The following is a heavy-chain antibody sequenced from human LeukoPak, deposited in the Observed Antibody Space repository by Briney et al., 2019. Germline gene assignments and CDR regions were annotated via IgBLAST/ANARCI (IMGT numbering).Heavy chain of an antibody. J-gene: IGHJ4*02. D-gene: IGHD1-1*01. V-gene: IGHV1-2*02. CDR3: ASALGTTGTARHFDY. Sequence: ASVKVSCKASGYTFTGYYMHWVRQAPGQGPEWMGWINPNSGGTNYAQKFQGRVTMTRDTSISTAYMELSRLGSDDTAVYYCASALGTTGTARHFDYWGQGTLVTVSS. CDR2: INPNSGGT. CDR1: GYTFTGYY.